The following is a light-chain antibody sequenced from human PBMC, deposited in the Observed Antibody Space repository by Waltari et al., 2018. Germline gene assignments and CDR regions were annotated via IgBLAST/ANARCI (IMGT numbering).Light chain of an antibody. CDR2: GAS. V-gene: IGKV3-20*01. J-gene: IGKJ1*01. CDR3: QQYSDSPRT. CDR1: QSVTSNY. Sequence: ENVLTQSPGTLSLSPGERATLSCRASQSVTSNYLAWYQQKPGQAPRLLIYGASTRATGIPDRFRGSGSGTDFTLTISRLEPEDFALYFCQQYSDSPRTFGQGTKVEIK.